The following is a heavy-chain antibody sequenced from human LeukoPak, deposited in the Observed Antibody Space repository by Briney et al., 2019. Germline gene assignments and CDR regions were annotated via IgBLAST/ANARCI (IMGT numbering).Heavy chain of an antibody. CDR2: MDEYGSGI. CDR1: GFDFSGFS. V-gene: IGHV3-7*01. D-gene: IGHD2-2*01. J-gene: IGHJ4*02. CDR3: ARPRGCGSARCNNFDY. Sequence: GGSLRLSCVVSGFDFSGFSMSWVRQAPGKGLEWVAIMDEYGSGIFYVESVKGRFIISRANARNPLYLQMNNLRAEDTAVYYCARPRGCGSARCNNFDYWGQGTLVTVSS.